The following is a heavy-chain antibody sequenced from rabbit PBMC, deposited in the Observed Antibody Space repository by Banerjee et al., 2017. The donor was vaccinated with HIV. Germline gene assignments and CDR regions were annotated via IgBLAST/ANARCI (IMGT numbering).Heavy chain of an antibody. J-gene: IGHJ4*01. CDR3: ARSSSSGYYIPLKL. Sequence: QEQLEESGGDLVKPGGSLTLSCKGSGFDFSSYGVSWVRQAPGKGLEWIGYIDPVFGSTYYATWVNGRFTIANNNAQNTVDLQMNSLTAADTATYFCARSSSSGYYIPLKLWGPGTLVTVS. D-gene: IGHD1-1*01. V-gene: IGHV1S47*01. CDR2: IDPVFGST. CDR1: GFDFSSYG.